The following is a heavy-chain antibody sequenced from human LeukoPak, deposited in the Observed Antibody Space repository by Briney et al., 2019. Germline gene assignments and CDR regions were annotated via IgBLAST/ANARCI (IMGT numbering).Heavy chain of an antibody. V-gene: IGHV3-30-3*01. J-gene: IGHJ4*02. D-gene: IGHD5-12*01. CDR1: GFTFSSYA. CDR2: ISYDGSNK. CDR3: AGYSGYDSLLY. Sequence: GGSLRLSCAASGFTFSSYAMHWVRQAPGKGLEWVAVISYDGSNKYYADSVKGRFTISRDNSKNTLYLQMNSLRAEDTAVYYCAGYSGYDSLLYWGQGTLVTVSS.